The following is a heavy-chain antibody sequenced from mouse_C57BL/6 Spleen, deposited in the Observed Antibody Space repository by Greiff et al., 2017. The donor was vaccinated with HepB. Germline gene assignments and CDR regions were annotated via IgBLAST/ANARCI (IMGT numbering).Heavy chain of an antibody. J-gene: IGHJ4*01. CDR2: IWTGGGT. V-gene: IGHV2-9-1*01. D-gene: IGHD2-4*01. Sequence: VQGVESGPGLVAPSQSLSITCTVSGFSFTSYAISWVRQPPGKGLEWLGVIWTGGGTNYNSALKSRLSISKDNSKSQVFLKMNSLQTDDTARYYCARNYYDYDVDYYAMDYWGQGTSVTVSS. CDR1: GFSFTSYA. CDR3: ARNYYDYDVDYYAMDY.